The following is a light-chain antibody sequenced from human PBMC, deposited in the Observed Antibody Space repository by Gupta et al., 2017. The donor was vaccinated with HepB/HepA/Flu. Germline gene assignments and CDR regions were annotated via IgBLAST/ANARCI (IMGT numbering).Light chain of an antibody. CDR3: GTWDSSLSVEV. Sequence: QSVLTQPPSVSAAPGQKVTISCFGSTFNIGNDSVCWYQQFPGTAPKLLIYDNNQRPSGIPDRFSASKSGTSATLGITGLQTGDEANDYCGTWDSSLSVEVFGGGTKLTVL. J-gene: IGLJ3*02. CDR2: DNN. V-gene: IGLV1-51*01. CDR1: TFNIGNDS.